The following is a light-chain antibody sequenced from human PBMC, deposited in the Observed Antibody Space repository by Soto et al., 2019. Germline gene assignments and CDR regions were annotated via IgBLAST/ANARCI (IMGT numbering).Light chain of an antibody. Sequence: EIVMTQSPATLSVSPGERATLSCRASQSVSSNLAWYQQKLGHDPRLLIYGASARATGIPARFSGSESETEFTRTISGLQSEDFAVCYCQPYQSWPLTFGGGTKVESK. CDR1: QSVSSN. J-gene: IGKJ4*01. V-gene: IGKV3-15*01. CDR3: QPYQSWPLT. CDR2: GAS.